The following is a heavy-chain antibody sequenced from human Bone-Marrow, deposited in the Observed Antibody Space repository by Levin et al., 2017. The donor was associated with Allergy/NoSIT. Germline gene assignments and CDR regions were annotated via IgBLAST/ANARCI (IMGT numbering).Heavy chain of an antibody. CDR1: GGSISSGGYY. D-gene: IGHD1-26*01. Sequence: PSETLSLTCTVSGGSISSGGYYWSWIRQHPGKGLEWIGYIYYSGSTYYNPSLKSRVTISVDTSKNQFSLKLSSVTAADTAVYYCARDEAGWEDAFDIWGQGTMVTVSS. CDR3: ARDEAGWEDAFDI. CDR2: IYYSGST. J-gene: IGHJ3*02. V-gene: IGHV4-31*03.